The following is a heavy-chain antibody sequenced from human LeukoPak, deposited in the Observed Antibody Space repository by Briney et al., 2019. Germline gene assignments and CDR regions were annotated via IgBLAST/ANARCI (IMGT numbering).Heavy chain of an antibody. CDR3: ARDDSSGQYYFDS. CDR2: INQDGSEK. J-gene: IGHJ4*02. D-gene: IGHD3-22*01. Sequence: QSGGSLRLSCVASGFTFSNYWMSWVRQAPGKGLKRVANINQDGSEKYSVDSVKGRFTFSRDNAKNSLFLQMNSLRADDTAVYYCARDDSSGQYYFDSWGQGTLVTVSS. CDR1: GFTFSNYW. V-gene: IGHV3-7*01.